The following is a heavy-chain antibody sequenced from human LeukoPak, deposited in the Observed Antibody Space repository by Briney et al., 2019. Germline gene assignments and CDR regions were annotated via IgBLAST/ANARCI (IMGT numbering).Heavy chain of an antibody. D-gene: IGHD5-18*01. CDR1: GGSFSGYY. J-gene: IGHJ6*02. V-gene: IGHV4-34*01. Sequence: PSETLSLTCAVYGGSFSGYYWSWIRQPPGKGLEWIGEINHSGSTNYNPSLKSRVTISVDTSKNQFSLKLSSVTAADTAVYYCARQEVDTEPDYYYYGMDVWGQGTTVTVSS. CDR2: INHSGST. CDR3: ARQEVDTEPDYYYYGMDV.